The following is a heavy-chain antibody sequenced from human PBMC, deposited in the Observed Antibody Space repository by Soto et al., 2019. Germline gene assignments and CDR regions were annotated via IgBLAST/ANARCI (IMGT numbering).Heavy chain of an antibody. J-gene: IGHJ6*02. CDR3: AKNGRGYSGLYYGMDV. Sequence: PGWSLRLSCAASGFTFSSYAMSWVRQAPGKGLEWVSAISGSGGSTYYADSVKGRFTISRDNSKNTLYLQMNSLGAEDTAVYYCAKNGRGYSGLYYGMDVWGQGTTVNVYS. CDR1: GFTFSSYA. D-gene: IGHD5-12*01. V-gene: IGHV3-23*01. CDR2: ISGSGGST.